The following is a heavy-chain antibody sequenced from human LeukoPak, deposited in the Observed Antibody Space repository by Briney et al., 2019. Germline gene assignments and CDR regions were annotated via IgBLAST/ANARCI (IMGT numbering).Heavy chain of an antibody. J-gene: IGHJ6*03. V-gene: IGHV4-59*01. CDR1: GGSISGYY. CDR3: ARHEYSSSWGGIYYMDV. Sequence: SETLSLTCTVSGGSISGYYWSWSRQPPGKGVEWIGNLYYMRGAWYKSSLKSRVTTSVDTSRNEFSLKLSSVTAADTAVYYCARHEYSSSWGGIYYMDVWGKGTTVTVSS. CDR2: LYYMRGA. D-gene: IGHD6-13*01.